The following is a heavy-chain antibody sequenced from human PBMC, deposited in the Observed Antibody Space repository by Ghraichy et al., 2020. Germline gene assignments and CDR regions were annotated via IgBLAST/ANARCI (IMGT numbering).Heavy chain of an antibody. CDR1: EFTFDGYP. CDR2: LGADGRGT. D-gene: IGHD1-26*01. Sequence: GGSLRLSCAVSEFTFDGYPMTWVRQAPGKGLEWVSTLGADGRGTFYADSVKGRFTISRDKAKSTMYLQMNSLRADDTAVYYCAKEGGRLGQGAFDVWGQGTKVTVSS. J-gene: IGHJ3*01. CDR3: AKEGGRLGQGAFDV. V-gene: IGHV3-23*01.